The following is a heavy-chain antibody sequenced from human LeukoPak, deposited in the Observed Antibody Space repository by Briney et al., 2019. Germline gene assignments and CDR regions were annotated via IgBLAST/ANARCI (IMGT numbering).Heavy chain of an antibody. CDR2: IYYSGST. Sequence: SETLSLTCTVSGGSISSSSYYWGWIRQPPGKGLEWIGSIYYSGSTYYNPSLKSRVTISVDTSKNQFSLKLSSVTAADTAVYYCARQELLVPPRWVWGQGTLVTVSS. CDR1: GGSISSSSYY. V-gene: IGHV4-39*01. J-gene: IGHJ4*02. D-gene: IGHD6-19*01. CDR3: ARQELLVPPRWV.